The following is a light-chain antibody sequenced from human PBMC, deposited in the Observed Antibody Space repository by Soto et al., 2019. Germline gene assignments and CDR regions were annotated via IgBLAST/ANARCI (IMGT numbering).Light chain of an antibody. CDR2: AAS. CDR1: QSINSY. V-gene: IGKV1-39*01. J-gene: IGKJ5*01. Sequence: IQMTQSPSSLSASIGNRVTITCRASQSINSYLNWYQQKPGKAPNLLIYAASSLQSGVPPRFSGSGSGTGFTLTISSLQPEDFALYYCQQTYRIPPTFGQGTRLEI. CDR3: QQTYRIPPT.